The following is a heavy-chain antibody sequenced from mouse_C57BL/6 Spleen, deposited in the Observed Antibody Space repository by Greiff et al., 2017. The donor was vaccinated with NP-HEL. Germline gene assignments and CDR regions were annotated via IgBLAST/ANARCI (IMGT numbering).Heavy chain of an antibody. CDR2: IINKANGYTT. CDR1: GFPFTDYY. CDR3: VKGMEY. V-gene: IGHV7-4*01. J-gene: IGHJ4*01. Sequence: EVKLMESGGGLVQPGASLRLSCAASGFPFTDYYMTWVRQAPGKAPEWLALIINKANGYTTVYTSSGKGRFTLSRDNAQNSLYLQVNTRRAEDSGPYYCVKGMEYWRQATSVT.